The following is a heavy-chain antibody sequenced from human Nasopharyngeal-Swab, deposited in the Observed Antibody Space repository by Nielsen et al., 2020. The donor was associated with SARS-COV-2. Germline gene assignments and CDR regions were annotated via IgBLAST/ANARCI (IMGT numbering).Heavy chain of an antibody. J-gene: IGHJ6*02. D-gene: IGHD5-24*01. CDR3: ARAGRVGDAYTGLDV. CDR2: INHNERT. Sequence: SETLSLTCAVDGWSFSGYYWNWIRQPPGKGLEWIGEINHNERTNYNPSLKSRIAMLVDTSNNQVSLKVSSVSAGDTAVYYCARAGRVGDAYTGLDVWGQGTTVTVSS. V-gene: IGHV4-34*01. CDR1: GWSFSGYY.